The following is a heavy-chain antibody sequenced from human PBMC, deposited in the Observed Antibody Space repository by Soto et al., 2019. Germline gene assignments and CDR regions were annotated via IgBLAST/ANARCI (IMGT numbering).Heavy chain of an antibody. CDR1: GGSISSYY. J-gene: IGHJ6*03. D-gene: IGHD2-2*01. CDR2: IYYSGST. CDR3: ARANIVVVPAGIPILDGYMDV. V-gene: IGHV4-59*01. Sequence: SETLSLTCTVSGGSISSYYWSWIRQPPGKGLEWIGYIYYSGSTNYNPSLKSRVTISVDTSKNQFSLKLSSVTAADTAVYYCARANIVVVPAGIPILDGYMDVWGKGTTVTVSS.